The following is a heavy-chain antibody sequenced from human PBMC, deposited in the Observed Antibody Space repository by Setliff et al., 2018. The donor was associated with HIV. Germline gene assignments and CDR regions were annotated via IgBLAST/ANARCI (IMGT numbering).Heavy chain of an antibody. Sequence: ASVKVSCKASGYTFTSNYDVNWVRLAAGQGLEWLGWINPNSGNTGYAQKFQGSVTMTRDRSINTAYMELSGLTSDDTAVYYCARQLSNSFDYWGQGALVTVSS. CDR1: GYTFTSNYD. D-gene: IGHD1-1*01. J-gene: IGHJ4*02. V-gene: IGHV1-8*01. CDR2: INPNSGNT. CDR3: ARQLSNSFDY.